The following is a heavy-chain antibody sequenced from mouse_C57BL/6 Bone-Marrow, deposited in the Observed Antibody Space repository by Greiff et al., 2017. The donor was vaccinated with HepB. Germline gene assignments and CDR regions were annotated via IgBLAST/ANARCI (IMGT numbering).Heavy chain of an antibody. D-gene: IGHD2-2*01. Sequence: QVQLKESGPELVKPGASVKISCKASGYAFSSSWMNWVKQRPGKGLEWIGRIYPGDGDTNYNGKFKGKATLTADTSSSPAYMQLSSLTSEDSAVYFCARGGGYDGDYWGQGTTLTVSS. CDR1: GYAFSSSW. V-gene: IGHV1-82*01. CDR2: IYPGDGDT. J-gene: IGHJ2*01. CDR3: ARGGGYDGDY.